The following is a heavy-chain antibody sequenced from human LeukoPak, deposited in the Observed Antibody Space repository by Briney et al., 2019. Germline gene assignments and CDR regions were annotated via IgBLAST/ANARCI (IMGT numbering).Heavy chain of an antibody. D-gene: IGHD5-18*01. Sequence: SETLPLTCTVSGASISGYYWSWIRQPPGKGLEWIGCISDNGSINYNPSLKSRVTISLDTSKHQFSLKLSSVTAADTAVCYCARGSYNYWTLYYFDYWGQGTLVTVSS. CDR2: ISDNGSI. V-gene: IGHV4-59*01. CDR3: ARGSYNYWTLYYFDY. J-gene: IGHJ4*02. CDR1: GASISGYY.